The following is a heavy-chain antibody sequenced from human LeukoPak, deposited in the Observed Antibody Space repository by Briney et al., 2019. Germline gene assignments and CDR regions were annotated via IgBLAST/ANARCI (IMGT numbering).Heavy chain of an antibody. D-gene: IGHD3-3*01. CDR3: AKDGGDFWSGYYGY. V-gene: IGHV3-23*01. CDR1: GFTFSSYA. Sequence: PGGSLRLSCAGSGFTFSSYAMSWVRQAPGKGLEWVSAISGSGGSTYYADSVKGRFTISRDNSKNTLYLQMNSLRAEDTAVYYCAKDGGDFWSGYYGYWGQGTLVTVSS. CDR2: ISGSGGST. J-gene: IGHJ4*02.